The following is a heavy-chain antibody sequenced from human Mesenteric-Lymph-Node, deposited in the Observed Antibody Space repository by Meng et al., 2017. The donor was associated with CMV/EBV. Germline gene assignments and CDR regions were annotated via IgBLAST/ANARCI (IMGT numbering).Heavy chain of an antibody. V-gene: IGHV3-21*01. CDR3: ARAYSVGAPFDH. CDR1: GFTFSSYS. CDR2: ISSSSSYI. Sequence: GESLKISCAASGFTFSSYSMNWVRQAPGKGLEWVSSISSSSSYIYYADSVKGRFTISRDNAKNSLYLQMNSLRVEDTAVYYCARAYSVGAPFDHWGQGTLVTVSS. D-gene: IGHD1-26*01. J-gene: IGHJ5*02.